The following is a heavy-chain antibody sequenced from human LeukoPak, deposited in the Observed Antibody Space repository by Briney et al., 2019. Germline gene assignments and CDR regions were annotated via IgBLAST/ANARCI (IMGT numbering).Heavy chain of an antibody. J-gene: IGHJ3*02. V-gene: IGHV1-46*01. CDR1: GYTFTSYY. Sequence: ASVKVSCKESGYTFTSYYIRWVRQAPGQGLEWMGLINPSGGSTSYAQKFQGRVTMTRDMSTSTVYMELSSVRAEDTAVYYCARDHDSSDAFDIWGQGTMVTVSS. CDR3: ARDHDSSDAFDI. D-gene: IGHD6-6*01. CDR2: INPSGGST.